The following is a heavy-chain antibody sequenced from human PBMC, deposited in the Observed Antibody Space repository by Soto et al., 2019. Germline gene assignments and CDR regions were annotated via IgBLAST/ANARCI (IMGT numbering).Heavy chain of an antibody. J-gene: IGHJ4*02. D-gene: IGHD1-26*01. CDR3: KNNLGQGGWEPDE. CDR1: GFTFSNYG. V-gene: IGHV3-23*01. Sequence: EVQLLESGGGFVQPGGSLRLSCVASGFTFSNYGMTWVRQAPGKGLEWVSGIAGSGGGTRYADSLKGRFTISRDNSKHTLYLQLNSLRAEETAVYHCKNNLGQGGWEPDEWRRRTLVTVPS. CDR2: IAGSGGGT.